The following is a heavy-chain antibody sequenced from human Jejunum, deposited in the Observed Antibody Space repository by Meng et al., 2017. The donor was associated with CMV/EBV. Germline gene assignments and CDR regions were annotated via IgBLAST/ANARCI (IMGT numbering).Heavy chain of an antibody. J-gene: IGHJ5*02. CDR1: GGSISRGDYY. V-gene: IGHV4-39*06. CDR2: VYSGAAT. Sequence: GGSISRGDYYWGWIRQPPGKGLECIVTVYSGAATYYNPSVRGRVTMSIDTSRNQLTLKLKSVTAADTAVYYCASLLGVVVAAAAPWGQGTLVTVSS. D-gene: IGHD2-15*01. CDR3: ASLLGVVVAAAAP.